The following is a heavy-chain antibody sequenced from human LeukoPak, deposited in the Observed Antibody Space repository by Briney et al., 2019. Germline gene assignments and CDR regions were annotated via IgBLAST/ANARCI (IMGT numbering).Heavy chain of an antibody. CDR1: GYTFTSYA. V-gene: IGHV1-69*06. Sequence: SVKVSCKASGYTFTSYAISWVRQAPGQGLEWMGGIIPIFGTANYAQKFQGRVTITADKSTSTAYMELSSLRSEDTAVYYCAKDDFYDSTGYYHSDDAFDIWGQGTMVTVSS. CDR2: IIPIFGTA. J-gene: IGHJ3*02. CDR3: AKDDFYDSTGYYHSDDAFDI. D-gene: IGHD3-22*01.